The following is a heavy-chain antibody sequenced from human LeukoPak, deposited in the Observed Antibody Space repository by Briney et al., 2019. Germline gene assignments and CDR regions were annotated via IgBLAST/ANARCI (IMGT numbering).Heavy chain of an antibody. CDR3: ARAKRYYYCSSTNCYSWFDP. D-gene: IGHD2-2*01. Sequence: PSETLSLTCAVYGGSFSGYYWSWIRQPPGKGLEWIGEINHSGSTNYNPSLKSRVTISVDTSKNQFSLKLSSVTAADTAVYYCARAKRYYYCSSTNCYSWFDPWGQGTLVTVSS. CDR1: GGSFSGYY. CDR2: INHSGST. J-gene: IGHJ5*02. V-gene: IGHV4-34*01.